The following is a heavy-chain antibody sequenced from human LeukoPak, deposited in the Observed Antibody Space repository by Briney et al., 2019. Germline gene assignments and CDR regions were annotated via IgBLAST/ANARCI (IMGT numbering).Heavy chain of an antibody. CDR1: GYTFTSYG. Sequence: EASVKVSCKASGYTFTSYGISWVRQAPGQGLEWMGWISAYNGNTNYAQKLQGRVTMTTDTSTSTAYMELRSLRSDDTAVYYCAREVYCSGGSCYSRGSGYYYGMDVWGQGTTVTVSS. D-gene: IGHD2-15*01. CDR3: AREVYCSGGSCYSRGSGYYYGMDV. J-gene: IGHJ6*02. CDR2: ISAYNGNT. V-gene: IGHV1-18*01.